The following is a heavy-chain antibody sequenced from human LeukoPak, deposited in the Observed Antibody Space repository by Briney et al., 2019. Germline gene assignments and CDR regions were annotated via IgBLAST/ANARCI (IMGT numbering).Heavy chain of an antibody. D-gene: IGHD4-17*01. Sequence: ASVKVSCKASGYSFTSYGISWVRQAPGQGLEWMGWINPNSGGTNYAQKFQGRVTMTRDTSISTAYMELSRLRSDDTAVYYCARAYGDYVAYYFDYWGQGTLVTVSS. J-gene: IGHJ4*02. CDR1: GYSFTSYG. CDR2: INPNSGGT. V-gene: IGHV1-2*02. CDR3: ARAYGDYVAYYFDY.